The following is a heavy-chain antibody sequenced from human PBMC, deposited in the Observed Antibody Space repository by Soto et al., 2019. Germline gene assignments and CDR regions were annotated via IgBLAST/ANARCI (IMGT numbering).Heavy chain of an antibody. D-gene: IGHD4-17*01. J-gene: IGHJ6*02. CDR3: ARSMTTVTTYYYYGMDV. Sequence: RASVKVSCKASGGTFSSYAISWVRQAPGQGLEWMGGIIPIFGTANYAQKFQGRVTITADESTSTAYMELSSLRSEDTAVYYCARSMTTVTTYYYYGMDVWGQGTTVTVSS. CDR1: GGTFSSYA. V-gene: IGHV1-69*13. CDR2: IIPIFGTA.